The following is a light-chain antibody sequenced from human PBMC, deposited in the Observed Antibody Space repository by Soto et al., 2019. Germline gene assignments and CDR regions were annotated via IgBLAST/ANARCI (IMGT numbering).Light chain of an antibody. CDR3: QTYTRCLNRV. CDR1: SSNIGANYD. V-gene: IGLV1-40*01. J-gene: IGLJ1*01. CDR2: GDN. Sequence: SVRSQPPSVSGAPGPRITISCTGSSSNIGANYDVHWYRQVPGTAPKLLMSGDNNRPSGVADRFSGSKSGTSASLAITRLQAEDEADYCCQTYTRCLNRVFVTGTMITDL.